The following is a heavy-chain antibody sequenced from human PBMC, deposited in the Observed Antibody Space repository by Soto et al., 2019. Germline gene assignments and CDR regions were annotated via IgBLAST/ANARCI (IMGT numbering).Heavy chain of an antibody. CDR1: GGTFSSYA. D-gene: IGHD2-21*02. V-gene: IGHV1-69*12. CDR3: ARTRGPYCGGDCYPTDY. Sequence: QVQLVQSGAEVKKPGSSVKVSCKASGGTFSSYAISWVRQAPGQGLEWMGGIIPIFGTANYAQKFQGRVTITADESTSTAYMELSSLRAEDTAVYYCARTRGPYCGGDCYPTDYWGQGTLVTVSS. J-gene: IGHJ4*02. CDR2: IIPIFGTA.